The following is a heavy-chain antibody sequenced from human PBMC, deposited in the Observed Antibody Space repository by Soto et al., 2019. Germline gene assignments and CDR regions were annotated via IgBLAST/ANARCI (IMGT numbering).Heavy chain of an antibody. D-gene: IGHD6-13*01. CDR3: ARDIAAAAPVGWFDP. CDR2: ISSSGSTI. Sequence: PGGSLRLSCAASGFTFSDYYMSWIRQAPGKGLEWVSYISSSGSTIYYADSVKGRFTISRDNAKNSLYLQMNSLRAEDTAVYYCARDIAAAAPVGWFDPWGQGTLVTVSS. J-gene: IGHJ5*02. CDR1: GFTFSDYY. V-gene: IGHV3-11*01.